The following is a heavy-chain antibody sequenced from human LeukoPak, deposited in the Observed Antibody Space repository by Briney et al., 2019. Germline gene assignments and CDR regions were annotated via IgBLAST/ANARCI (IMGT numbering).Heavy chain of an antibody. Sequence: ASVKVSCKASGYTFTTYYMHWVRQAPGQGLEWMGIINPSGSKTYYAQKFQGRVTMTRDMSTSTVYMELSSLRSEDTAVYYCARAELNCYGSGSPSGLDVWGKGTTVTISS. D-gene: IGHD3-10*01. J-gene: IGHJ6*04. CDR3: ARAELNCYGSGSPSGLDV. CDR1: GYTFTTYY. CDR2: INPSGSKT. V-gene: IGHV1-46*01.